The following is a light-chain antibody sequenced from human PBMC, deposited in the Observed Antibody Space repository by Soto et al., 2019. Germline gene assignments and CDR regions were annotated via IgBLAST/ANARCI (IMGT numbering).Light chain of an antibody. J-gene: IGKJ1*01. CDR1: QSVSSSN. V-gene: IGKV3-20*01. CDR2: GAS. Sequence: EIVLTKSPGTLSVSPGERATLSCRASQSVSSSNLAWYQQKPGQAPRLLIYGASSRATGIPDRFSGSGSGTDFTLTISRLEPEDFVVYYCQQYGTSPRTFGQGTKVDIK. CDR3: QQYGTSPRT.